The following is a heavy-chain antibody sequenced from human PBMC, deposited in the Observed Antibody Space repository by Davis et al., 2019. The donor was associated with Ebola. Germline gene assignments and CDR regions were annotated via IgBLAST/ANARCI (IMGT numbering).Heavy chain of an antibody. CDR3: ARAQFPTTSDH. J-gene: IGHJ4*02. CDR2: FNPHNGNT. CDR1: GYTFTSYG. Sequence: ASVKVSCKASGYTFTSYGISWGRQAPGQGLEWMGWFNPHNGNTNYAQNVQGRVIMTSDTATTTAYMEVGSLRSDETAVYYCARAQFPTTSDHWGQGTLVTVSS. V-gene: IGHV1-18*04. D-gene: IGHD1-1*01.